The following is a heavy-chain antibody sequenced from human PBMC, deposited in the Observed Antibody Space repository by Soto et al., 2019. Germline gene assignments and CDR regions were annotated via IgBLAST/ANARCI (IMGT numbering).Heavy chain of an antibody. Sequence: PSETLSLTCTVSGGSISSGGYYWSWIRQHPGKGLEWIGYIYYSGSTYYNPSLKSRVTISVDTSKNQFSLKLSSVTAADTAVYYWARVFGTTLLYFDYWGQGTLVTVSS. J-gene: IGHJ4*02. CDR2: IYYSGST. V-gene: IGHV4-31*03. D-gene: IGHD1-1*01. CDR3: ARVFGTTLLYFDY. CDR1: GGSISSGGYY.